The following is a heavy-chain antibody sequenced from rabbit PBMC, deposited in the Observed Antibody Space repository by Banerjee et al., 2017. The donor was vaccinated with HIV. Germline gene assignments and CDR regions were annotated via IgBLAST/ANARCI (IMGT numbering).Heavy chain of an antibody. Sequence: QSLEESGGDLVKPGASLTLTCTASGFSFSGSYYKCWVRQAPGKGLEWIACIYEGSSGSTYYASWVNGRFTISKTSSTTVILQMTSLTAADTATYFCARVGGSSGYYNLWGPGTLVTVS. J-gene: IGHJ4*01. CDR1: GFSFSGSYY. CDR3: ARVGGSSGYYNL. CDR2: IYEGSSGST. D-gene: IGHD1-1*01. V-gene: IGHV1S40*01.